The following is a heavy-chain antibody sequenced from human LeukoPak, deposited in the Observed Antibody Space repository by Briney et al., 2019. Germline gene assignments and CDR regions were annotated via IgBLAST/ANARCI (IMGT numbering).Heavy chain of an antibody. CDR2: IYHSGST. D-gene: IGHD4-17*01. Sequence: PSETLSLTCAVSGGPISSSNWWSWVRQPPGKGLEWIGEIYHSGSTNYNPSLKSRVTIAVDKSKNQFSLKLSSVTAADTAVYYCARASHDYGDYSHFDYWGQGTLVTVSS. CDR1: GGPISSSNW. J-gene: IGHJ4*02. V-gene: IGHV4-4*02. CDR3: ARASHDYGDYSHFDY.